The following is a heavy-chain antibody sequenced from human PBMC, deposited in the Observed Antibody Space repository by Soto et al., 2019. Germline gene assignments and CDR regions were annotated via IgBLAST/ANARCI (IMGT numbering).Heavy chain of an antibody. Sequence: SLRLSCAASGFTFDDYAMHWVRQAPGKGLEWVSDNSWNSGDIGYADSVKGRFTISRDNAKNSLYLQMNSLRVEDTAVYYCAKPDYNNYVNRFDFDYWGQGTLVTVSS. V-gene: IGHV3-9*01. CDR1: GFTFDDYA. J-gene: IGHJ4*02. D-gene: IGHD4-4*01. CDR3: AKPDYNNYVNRFDFDY. CDR2: NSWNSGDI.